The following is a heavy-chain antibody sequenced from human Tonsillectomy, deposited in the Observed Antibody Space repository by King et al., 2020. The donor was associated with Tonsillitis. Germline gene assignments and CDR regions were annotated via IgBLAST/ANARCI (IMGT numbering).Heavy chain of an antibody. J-gene: IGHJ4*02. Sequence: VQLVESGGGVVQPGGSLRLSCAASGFSFSNYGIHWVRQAPGKGLEWVAFIRYDGSNENYADSVKGRFTISRDYSKNTLYLQMKSLRPEDTAMYYCAKGQLSSDYWGQGTLVTVSS. CDR1: GFSFSNYG. CDR3: AKGQLSSDY. D-gene: IGHD5-18*01. V-gene: IGHV3-30*02. CDR2: IRYDGSNE.